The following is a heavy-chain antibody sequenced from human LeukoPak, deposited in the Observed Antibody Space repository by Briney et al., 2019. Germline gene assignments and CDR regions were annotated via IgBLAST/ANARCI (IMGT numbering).Heavy chain of an antibody. J-gene: IGHJ3*02. CDR1: GYTFTSYY. Sequence: GASVKVSCKASGYTFTSYYIQWVRQAPGQGLEWMGIINPSGGSTTYAQKFQGRVTMTRDTSTSTVYMELISLRSEDTAVYYCARGRGYCSSTSCNAFDIWGQGTMVTVSS. CDR3: ARGRGYCSSTSCNAFDI. V-gene: IGHV1-46*01. CDR2: INPSGGST. D-gene: IGHD2-2*01.